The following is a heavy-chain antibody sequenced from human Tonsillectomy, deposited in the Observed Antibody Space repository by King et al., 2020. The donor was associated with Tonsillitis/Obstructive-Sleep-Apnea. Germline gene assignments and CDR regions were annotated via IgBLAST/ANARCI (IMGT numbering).Heavy chain of an antibody. CDR3: ARNRRPTQPRGWFDP. Sequence: VQLVESGGGLVQPGDSLRLSCAASGFTFSDYWMSWVRQAPGKGLEWVANINHDGSEEYYVDSVKGRFTISRDNAENTVYLQINSLRREDTAVYFCARNRRPTQPRGWFDPWGQGTLVTVSS. CDR1: GFTFSDYW. CDR2: INHDGSEE. V-gene: IGHV3-7*04. D-gene: IGHD2-15*01. J-gene: IGHJ5*02.